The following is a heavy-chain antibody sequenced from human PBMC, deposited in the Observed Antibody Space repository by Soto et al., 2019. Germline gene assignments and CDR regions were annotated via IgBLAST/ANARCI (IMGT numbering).Heavy chain of an antibody. Sequence: SVKVSRKASGGTFGSHGIACGRQSPGQGLEWVGGLIAMLGTPTYARKVQGRATITADESLTSSYLELRSLRSEDTAVYFCARGAMANFDYWGQGTVVTVSS. V-gene: IGHV1-69*13. CDR1: GGTFGSHG. CDR2: LIAMLGTP. CDR3: ARGAMANFDY. D-gene: IGHD5-18*01. J-gene: IGHJ4*02.